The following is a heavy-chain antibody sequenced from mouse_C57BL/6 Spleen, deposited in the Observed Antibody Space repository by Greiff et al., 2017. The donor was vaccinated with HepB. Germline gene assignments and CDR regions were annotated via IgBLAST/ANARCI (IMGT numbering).Heavy chain of an antibody. CDR3: ARGTTVVDWFAY. J-gene: IGHJ3*01. Sequence: EVQGVESGGGLVKPGGSLKLSCAASGFTFSSYAMSWVRQTPEKRLEWVATISDGGSYTYYPDNVKGRFTISRDNAKNNLYLQMSHLKSEDTAMYYCARGTTVVDWFAYWGQGTLVTVSA. V-gene: IGHV5-4*01. CDR1: GFTFSSYA. CDR2: ISDGGSYT. D-gene: IGHD1-1*01.